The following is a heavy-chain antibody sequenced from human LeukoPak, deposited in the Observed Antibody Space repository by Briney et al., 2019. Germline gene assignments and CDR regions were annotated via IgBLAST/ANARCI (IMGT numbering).Heavy chain of an antibody. D-gene: IGHD3-3*01. CDR1: GFTFSSYW. V-gene: IGHV3-74*01. CDR2: INSDGSST. J-gene: IGHJ4*02. Sequence: GGSLRLSCAASGFTFSSYWMHWVRQAPGKGLVWVSRINSDGSSTNYADSVKGRSTISRDNAKTTMYLQMNCLRAEDTAVYYCARDFGVVSLFDYWGQGTLVTVSS. CDR3: ARDFGVVSLFDY.